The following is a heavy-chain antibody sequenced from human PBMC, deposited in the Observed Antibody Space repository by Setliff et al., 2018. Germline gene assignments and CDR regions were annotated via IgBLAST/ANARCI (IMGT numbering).Heavy chain of an antibody. D-gene: IGHD5-12*01. V-gene: IGHV3-74*01. CDR2: IKSDGSVT. Sequence: PGGSLRLSCAASGFTFSSKWMHWVRQAPGKGLVWVSRIKSDGSVTNYADSVKGRFTISRGNAKNTLYLQMNSLRAEDTAVYYCANLPGEMATIPDYWGQGTLVTVSS. CDR1: GFTFSSKW. CDR3: ANLPGEMATIPDY. J-gene: IGHJ4*02.